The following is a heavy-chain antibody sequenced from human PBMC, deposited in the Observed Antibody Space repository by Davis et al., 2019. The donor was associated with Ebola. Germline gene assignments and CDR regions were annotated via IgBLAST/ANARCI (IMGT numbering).Heavy chain of an antibody. CDR3: ARETGADYYYRGMDV. J-gene: IGHJ6*04. CDR2: IFYSGTP. Sequence: SETLSLTCTVSGASISNADYFWAWIRQPPGKGLEWIGSIFYSGTPYYNPSLKSRVTMSVDTSKNQFSVRLSSLTAADTALYYCARETGADYYYRGMDVWGKGTTVTVSS. CDR1: GASISNADYF. D-gene: IGHD1-1*01. V-gene: IGHV4-39*02.